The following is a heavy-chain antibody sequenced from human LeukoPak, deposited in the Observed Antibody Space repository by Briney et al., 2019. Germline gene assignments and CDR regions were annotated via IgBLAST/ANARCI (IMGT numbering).Heavy chain of an antibody. CDR2: INTNTGNP. Sequence: ASVKVSCKASGYTFTSYAMNWVRQAPGQGLEWMGWINTNTGNPTYAQGFTGRFVFSLDTSVSTAYLQISSLKAEDTAVYYCARGEWLRHNHVQENSNYYYYYGMDVWGQGTTVTVSS. V-gene: IGHV7-4-1*02. CDR1: GYTFTSYA. D-gene: IGHD5-12*01. CDR3: ARGEWLRHNHVQENSNYYYYYGMDV. J-gene: IGHJ6*02.